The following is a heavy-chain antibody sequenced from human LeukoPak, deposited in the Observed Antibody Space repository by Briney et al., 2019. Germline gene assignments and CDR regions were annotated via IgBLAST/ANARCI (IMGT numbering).Heavy chain of an antibody. Sequence: GASVTLSCKASGCTFTSYGISWVRQAPGQGLEWMGWISAYNGNTNYAQKLQGRVTMTTDTSTSTAYMELRSLRSDDTAVYYCARALRDFWSGYYFDYWGQGTLVTVSS. CDR3: ARALRDFWSGYYFDY. J-gene: IGHJ4*02. CDR2: ISAYNGNT. CDR1: GCTFTSYG. D-gene: IGHD3-3*01. V-gene: IGHV1-18*01.